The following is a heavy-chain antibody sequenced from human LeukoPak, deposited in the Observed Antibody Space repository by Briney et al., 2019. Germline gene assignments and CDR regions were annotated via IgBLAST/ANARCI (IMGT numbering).Heavy chain of an antibody. CDR1: GYSFTNYW. CDR3: ARPNSGSYYQIDY. Sequence: GESLKISCKGSGYSFTNYWIGWVRQMPGKGLEWMGIIFPGDSDTTYSPSFQGQVTISADKSISTAYLRWSSLKASDTAMYYCARPNSGSYYQIDYWGQGTLVTVSS. CDR2: IFPGDSDT. V-gene: IGHV5-51*01. J-gene: IGHJ4*02. D-gene: IGHD1-26*01.